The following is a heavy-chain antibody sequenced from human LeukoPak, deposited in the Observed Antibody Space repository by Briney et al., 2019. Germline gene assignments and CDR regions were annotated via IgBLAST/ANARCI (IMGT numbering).Heavy chain of an antibody. D-gene: IGHD1-14*01. CDR1: GFTFGGYG. CDR2: IAYDGSRA. Sequence: AGGSLRLSCAGSGFTFGGYGMHWFRQTPGKGLEWVAVIAYDGSRAFYADSVKGRFTIYRDNSKNTMSVQMDDLRAEDTAVYYCTRYNNDHFDYWGQGTLVTLSS. J-gene: IGHJ4*02. V-gene: IGHV3-33*01. CDR3: TRYNNDHFDY.